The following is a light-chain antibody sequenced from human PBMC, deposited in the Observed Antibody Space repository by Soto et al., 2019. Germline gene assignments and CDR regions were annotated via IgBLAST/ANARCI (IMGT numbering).Light chain of an antibody. J-gene: IGKJ2*01. CDR2: DAS. V-gene: IGKV1-39*01. CDR3: QQSDSTPYT. Sequence: DIELTQSPSSLSSSVGDRVTITCRPSQTISTYLNWYQQKPGKAPRLLIYDASSLLSGIPSRFSGSGSGTDFTLTIASLQPEDFSTYYCQQSDSTPYTFGQGTKVEI. CDR1: QTISTY.